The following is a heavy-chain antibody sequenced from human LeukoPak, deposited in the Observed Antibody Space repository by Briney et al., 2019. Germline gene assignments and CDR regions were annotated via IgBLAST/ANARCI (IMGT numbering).Heavy chain of an antibody. CDR1: GGSISSGGYY. V-gene: IGHV4-31*03. J-gene: IGHJ4*02. CDR2: IYYSGST. CDR3: ARGYSNYYDSSGYLLPDY. D-gene: IGHD3-22*01. Sequence: SQTLSLTCTVSGGSISSGGYYWSWIRQHPGKGLEWIGYIYYSGSTYYNPSLKSRVTISVDTSKNQFSLKLSSVTAADTAVYYCARGYSNYYDSSGYLLPDYWGQGTLVTVSS.